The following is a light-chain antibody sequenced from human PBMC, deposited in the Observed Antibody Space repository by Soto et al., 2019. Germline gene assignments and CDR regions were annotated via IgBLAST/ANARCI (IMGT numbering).Light chain of an antibody. J-gene: IGKJ2*01. CDR2: DTS. V-gene: IGKV3-11*01. Sequence: EIVLTQSPATLSLSPGERATLSCRASQSVSDYLAWYQQKPGQAPRLLIYDTSNRATGIAARFSGSVSGTDFTLTISSLEPGDSAVYYCQPRSVWPTFGQGTKLQI. CDR3: QPRSVWPT. CDR1: QSVSDY.